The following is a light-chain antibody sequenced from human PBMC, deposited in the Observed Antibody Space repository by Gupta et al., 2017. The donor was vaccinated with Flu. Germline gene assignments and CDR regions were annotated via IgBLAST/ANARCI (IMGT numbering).Light chain of an antibody. CDR1: SSDVGGYNY. Sequence: QPALPQPASVSGSPGQSITISCTGSSSDVGGYNYVSWYQQHPGKAPKLMIYDVSNRPSGVSNRFSGSKSGNTASLTISGLQAEDEADYYCSSYTSSSTLVVFGGGTKLTVL. J-gene: IGLJ2*01. CDR3: SSYTSSSTLVV. CDR2: DVS. V-gene: IGLV2-14*01.